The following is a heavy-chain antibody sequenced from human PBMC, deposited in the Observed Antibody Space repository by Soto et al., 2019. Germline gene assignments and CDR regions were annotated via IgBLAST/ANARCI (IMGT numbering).Heavy chain of an antibody. D-gene: IGHD3-3*01. CDR3: AKDTGSLLRFLEWSQGKGYFDY. CDR1: GFTFDDYA. Sequence: EVQLVESGGGLVQPGRSLRLSCAASGFTFDDYAMHWVRQAPGKGLEWVSGISWNSGSIGYADSVKGRFTISRDNAKNSLYLQMNSLRAEDTALYYCAKDTGSLLRFLEWSQGKGYFDYWGQGTLVTVSS. V-gene: IGHV3-9*01. CDR2: ISWNSGSI. J-gene: IGHJ4*02.